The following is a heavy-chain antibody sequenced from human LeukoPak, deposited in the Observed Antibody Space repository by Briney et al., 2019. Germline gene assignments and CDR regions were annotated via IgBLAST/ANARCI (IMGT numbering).Heavy chain of an antibody. Sequence: PGGSLRLSCAASGFTFDDYGMSWVRQAPGKGLEWVSGINWNGGSTGYADSVKGRFTISRDNAKNSLYLQMNSLRAEDTAVYYCAREYYDILTGSPQGAFDIWGQGTMVTVSS. J-gene: IGHJ3*02. V-gene: IGHV3-20*04. CDR2: INWNGGST. D-gene: IGHD3-9*01. CDR1: GFTFDDYG. CDR3: AREYYDILTGSPQGAFDI.